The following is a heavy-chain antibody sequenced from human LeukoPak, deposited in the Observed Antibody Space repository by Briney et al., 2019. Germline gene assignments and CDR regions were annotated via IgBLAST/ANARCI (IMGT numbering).Heavy chain of an antibody. CDR3: VRDNPRCCGVIPANIDDY. CDR1: GFTFSSYS. Sequence: QSGGSLRLSCAASGFTFSSYSMNWVRQAPGKGLEWVSYINGGGSPIYYADSVRGRFTISRDNAKNSLYLQMNSLRAEDTAVYYCVRDNPRCCGVIPANIDDYWGQGTLVTVSS. D-gene: IGHD2-21*01. J-gene: IGHJ4*02. V-gene: IGHV3-48*01. CDR2: INGGGSPI.